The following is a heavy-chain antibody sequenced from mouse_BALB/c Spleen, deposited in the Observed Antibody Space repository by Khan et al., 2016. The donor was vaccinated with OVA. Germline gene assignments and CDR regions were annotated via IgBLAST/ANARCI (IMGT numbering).Heavy chain of an antibody. Sequence: EVQLVESGPGLVKPSQSLSLTCTVTGYSITSGYGWNWIRQFPGNKLEWMGYISYSGSTNYTPSLKSRISITRDKSKNQFFLQLNYVTTEDTATYYCARTARIKYWGQGTTLTVSS. D-gene: IGHD1-2*01. CDR3: ARTARIKY. CDR1: GYSITSGYG. CDR2: ISYSGST. V-gene: IGHV3-2*02. J-gene: IGHJ2*01.